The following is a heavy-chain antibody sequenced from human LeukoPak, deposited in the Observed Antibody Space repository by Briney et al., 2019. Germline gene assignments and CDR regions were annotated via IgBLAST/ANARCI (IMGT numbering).Heavy chain of an antibody. CDR3: ARTRLGDYIWGSYRNYPSAYYFDY. J-gene: IGHJ4*02. D-gene: IGHD3-16*02. CDR1: GGSFSGYY. Sequence: NPSETLSLTCAVYGGSFSGYYWSRIRQPPGKGLEWIGEINHSGSTNYNPSLKSRVTISVDTSKNQFSLKLSSVTAADTAVYYCARTRLGDYIWGSYRNYPSAYYFDYWGQGTLVTVSS. CDR2: INHSGST. V-gene: IGHV4-34*01.